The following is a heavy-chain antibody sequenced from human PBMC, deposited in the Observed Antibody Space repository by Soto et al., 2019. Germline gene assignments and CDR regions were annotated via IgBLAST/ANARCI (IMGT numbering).Heavy chain of an antibody. CDR3: VREKVTMIVGFYYFDY. Sequence: EMQLVESGGGLVQPGESLRLSCAASGFTVSSNYMSWVRQAPGKGLEWVSVIYAGGNTHYADSVEGRFTISRDNSNNMLYLHMNSLRAEDTAVYYCVREKVTMIVGFYYFDYWGQGTRVTVSS. D-gene: IGHD3-22*01. CDR1: GFTVSSNY. CDR2: IYAGGNT. V-gene: IGHV3-66*01. J-gene: IGHJ4*02.